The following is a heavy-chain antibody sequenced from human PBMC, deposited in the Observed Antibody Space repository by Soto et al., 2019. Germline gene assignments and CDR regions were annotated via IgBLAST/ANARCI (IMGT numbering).Heavy chain of an antibody. CDR2: INPNSGGT. Sequence: ASVKVSCKASGYTFTGYYMHWVRQAPGQGLEWMGWINPNSGGTNYAQKFQGWVTMTRDTSISTAYMELSRLRSDDTAVYYCARARYSGSYLAYWGQGTLVTVSS. D-gene: IGHD1-26*01. CDR1: GYTFTGYY. J-gene: IGHJ4*02. V-gene: IGHV1-2*04. CDR3: ARARYSGSYLAY.